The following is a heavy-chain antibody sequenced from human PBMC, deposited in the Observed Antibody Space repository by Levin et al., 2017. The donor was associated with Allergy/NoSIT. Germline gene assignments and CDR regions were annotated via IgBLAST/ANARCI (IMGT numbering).Heavy chain of an antibody. CDR2: IYYSGST. Sequence: PSETLSLTCTVSGGSISSSSYYWGWIRQPPGKGLEWIGSIYYSGSTYYNPSLKSRVTISVDTSKNQFSLKLSSVTAADTAVYYCARALYRESPLSGYDYYMDVWGKGTTVTVSS. J-gene: IGHJ6*03. D-gene: IGHD4-11*01. CDR1: GGSISSSSYY. V-gene: IGHV4-39*01. CDR3: ARALYRESPLSGYDYYMDV.